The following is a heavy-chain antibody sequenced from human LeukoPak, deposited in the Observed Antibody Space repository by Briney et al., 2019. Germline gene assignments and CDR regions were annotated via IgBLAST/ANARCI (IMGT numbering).Heavy chain of an antibody. CDR2: IKQDGTEK. CDR1: GFTFTTYW. J-gene: IGHJ4*02. Sequence: GGSLRLSCAASGFTFTTYWMSWVRQAPGKGLEWVANIKQDGTEKYYVDSVKGRFTISRDNAKNSLYLQMNSLRAEDTALYYCAKDIALGKYCTGNSCYSGFDYWGQGTVVTVSS. CDR3: AKDIALGKYCTGNSCYSGFDY. D-gene: IGHD2-15*01. V-gene: IGHV3-7*03.